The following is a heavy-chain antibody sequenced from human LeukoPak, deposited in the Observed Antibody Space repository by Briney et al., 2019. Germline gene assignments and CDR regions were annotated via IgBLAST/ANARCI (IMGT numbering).Heavy chain of an antibody. V-gene: IGHV3-48*04. CDR1: GFTFTSNS. CDR2: ISSTSTTI. CDR3: ARENSLTTTSGYYYGMDV. J-gene: IGHJ6*02. D-gene: IGHD4-17*01. Sequence: GGSLRLSCVASGFTFTSNSMNWVRQAPGKGLEWVSYISSTSTTIYYTDSVKGRFTISRDSTKNSLYLQMNSLRAEDTAVYYCARENSLTTTSGYYYGMDVWGQGTTVTVSS.